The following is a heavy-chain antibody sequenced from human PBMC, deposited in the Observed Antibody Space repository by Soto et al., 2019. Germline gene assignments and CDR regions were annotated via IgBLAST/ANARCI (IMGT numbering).Heavy chain of an antibody. CDR2: INRNNGVV. D-gene: IGHD3-3*01. V-gene: IGHV3-48*02. CDR1: GFTFSGYN. CDR3: AREWKTAFGDVLGPFDY. Sequence: EVQLVESGGGLGQPGGSLRLSCAASGFTFSGYNMNWVRQAPGRGLEWVSYINRNNGVVSYADSVKGRFTISRDNAKNSMALQRNSLRDEDTAVYYCAREWKTAFGDVLGPFDYWGQGILVTVSS. J-gene: IGHJ4*02.